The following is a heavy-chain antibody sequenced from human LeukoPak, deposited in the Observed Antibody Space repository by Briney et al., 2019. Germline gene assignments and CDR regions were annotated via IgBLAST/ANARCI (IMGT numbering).Heavy chain of an antibody. CDR3: TTSLVPDYDTTGGDYYYYYGMDV. CDR1: RFAFSDYS. CDR2: IKSKTDGGTT. D-gene: IGHD3-9*01. V-gene: IGHV3-15*01. J-gene: IGHJ6*04. Sequence: GGSLRLSCAASRFAFSDYSMSWIRQAPAPRQAPGKGLEWVGRIKSKTDGGTTDYAAPVKGRFTISRDDSKNTLYLQMNSLKTEDTAVYYCTTSLVPDYDTTGGDYYYYYGMDVWGKGTTVTVSS.